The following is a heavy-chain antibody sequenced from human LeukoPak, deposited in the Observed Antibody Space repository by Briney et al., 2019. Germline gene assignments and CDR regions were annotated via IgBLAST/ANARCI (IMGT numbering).Heavy chain of an antibody. CDR1: GGSICIGSYY. J-gene: IGHJ5*02. D-gene: IGHD3-10*01. Sequence: SETLSLTCTVSGGSICIGSYYWSWIRQPAGKGLEWIGRVYTSGNTNYYPSLKGKVTISLDTSKNQFSLKLSSVNASDRAMYYCARGGGRNWFDPWGQGTLVTVSS. CDR2: VYTSGNT. CDR3: ARGGGRNWFDP. V-gene: IGHV4-61*02.